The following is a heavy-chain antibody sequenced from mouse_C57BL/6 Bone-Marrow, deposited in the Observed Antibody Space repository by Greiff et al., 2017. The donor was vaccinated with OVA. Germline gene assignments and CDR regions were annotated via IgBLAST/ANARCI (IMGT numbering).Heavy chain of an antibody. D-gene: IGHD2-2*01. CDR1: GYSITSGYY. V-gene: IGHV3-6*01. CDR3: ARGVTVGSCWYFDV. CDR2: ISYDGSN. Sequence: ESGPGLVKPSQSLSLTCSVTGYSITSGYYWNWIRQFPGNKLEWMGYISYDGSNNYNPSLKNRISITRDTSKNQLFLKLKSVTTEDTATYYCARGVTVGSCWYFDVWGTGTTVTVSS. J-gene: IGHJ1*03.